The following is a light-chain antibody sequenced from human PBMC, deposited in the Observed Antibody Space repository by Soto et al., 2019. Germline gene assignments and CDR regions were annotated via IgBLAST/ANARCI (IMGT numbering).Light chain of an antibody. J-gene: IGKJ2*01. V-gene: IGKV3-11*01. CDR3: QQRSNWAYT. Sequence: EIVLTQSPATLSLSPGERATLSCRASQSVSSYLAWYQQKVGQAPRLLIYDASNRATGIPARFSGSGSGTDFTLTIGSLEPEDFAVYYCQQRSNWAYTFGQGTKLEIK. CDR1: QSVSSY. CDR2: DAS.